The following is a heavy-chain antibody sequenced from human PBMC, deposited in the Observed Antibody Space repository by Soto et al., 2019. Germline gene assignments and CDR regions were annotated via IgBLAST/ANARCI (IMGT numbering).Heavy chain of an antibody. CDR2: ISGSVGST. J-gene: IGHJ4*02. V-gene: IGHV3-23*01. CDR3: AKAGGAAGTVDYFDY. Sequence: LRLSCAASGFTFSNYAINWVRQSPGKGLEWVSVISGSVGSTYYADSVKGRFTITRDNSKNTLYLQMNSLRAEDTAVYYCAKAGGAAGTVDYFDYWGQGTLVTVSS. D-gene: IGHD6-13*01. CDR1: GFTFSNYA.